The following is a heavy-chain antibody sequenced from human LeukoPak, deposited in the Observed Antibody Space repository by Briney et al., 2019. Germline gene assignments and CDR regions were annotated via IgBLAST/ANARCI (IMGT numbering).Heavy chain of an antibody. D-gene: IGHD2-15*01. V-gene: IGHV3-23*01. Sequence: PGGSLGLSCVASGFTFSAYAMSWVRQAPGKGPEWVSTLTPSGGSEYYADSVKGRFTISRDNSKNTLFLQMDSLSAEDTAVYYCATQPSGGWFYFDSWGQGTLVTVSS. CDR3: ATQPSGGWFYFDS. CDR2: LTPSGGSE. J-gene: IGHJ4*02. CDR1: GFTFSAYA.